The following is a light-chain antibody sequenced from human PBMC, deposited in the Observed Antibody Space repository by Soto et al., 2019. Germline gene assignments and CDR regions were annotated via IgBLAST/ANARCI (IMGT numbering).Light chain of an antibody. V-gene: IGKV3-20*01. CDR1: QSVTVNS. CDR2: AAS. Sequence: EILLTQSPSTLSLSPGEGVTLSCRASQSVTVNSLAWYQQKPGQAPRLLIYAASTRAAAVPDRFPGSGSGTDFALTISRLEPEDFGVYYCQQYGDSPLTSGPGTKVDIK. CDR3: QQYGDSPLT. J-gene: IGKJ3*01.